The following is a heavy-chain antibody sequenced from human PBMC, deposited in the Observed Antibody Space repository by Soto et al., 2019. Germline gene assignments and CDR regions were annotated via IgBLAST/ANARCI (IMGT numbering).Heavy chain of an antibody. CDR2: ISSSSSTI. V-gene: IGHV3-48*02. J-gene: IGHJ4*02. CDR3: ARDPGWPPEYYFDY. CDR1: GFTFSSYS. Sequence: GGSLRLSXAASGFTFSSYSMNWVRQAPGKGLEWVSYISSSSSTIYYADSVKGRFTISRDNAKNSLYLQMNSLRDEDTAVYYCARDPGWPPEYYFDYWGQGTLVTVSS.